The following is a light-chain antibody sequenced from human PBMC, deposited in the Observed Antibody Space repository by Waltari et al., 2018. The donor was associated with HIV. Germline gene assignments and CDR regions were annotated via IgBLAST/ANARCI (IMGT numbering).Light chain of an antibody. J-gene: IGKJ5*01. CDR3: QQVNTFPST. V-gene: IGKV1-12*01. Sequence: DIQMTQSPSSVSASVGDRVTITCRASQGISTCLAWYQQKLGQAPKLLIYAASYLQSGVPSRFSGSGSGTAFTLAISSLQPEDFATYYCQQVNTFPSTFGQGTRLEIK. CDR2: AAS. CDR1: QGISTC.